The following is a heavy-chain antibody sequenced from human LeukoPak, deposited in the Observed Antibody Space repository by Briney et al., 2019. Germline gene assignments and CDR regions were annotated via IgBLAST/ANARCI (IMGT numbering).Heavy chain of an antibody. CDR1: GYTFTGYY. D-gene: IGHD4-23*01. CDR2: INPNSGAT. J-gene: IGHJ4*02. V-gene: IGHV1-2*02. CDR3: ARVHGGFILFDS. Sequence: ASVKVSCKPSGYTFTGYYIHWVRQAPGQGLEWMGWINPNSGATSYAQKFQGRVTVTRDTSISTAYMELSSLRSDDTAVYYCARVHGGFILFDSWGQGTLVTVSS.